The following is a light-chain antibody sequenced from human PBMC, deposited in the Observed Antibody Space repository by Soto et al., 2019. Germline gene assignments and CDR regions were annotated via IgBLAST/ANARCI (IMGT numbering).Light chain of an antibody. Sequence: EIVMTQAPATLSVSPGERATLSCRAMQSVSSNLAWYQQTPGHAPRLLIYGASTRATGIPARFSGSGSGTEFTLTISSLQSEDFAVYYCQQYNNWPPLTFGQGTKLEIK. CDR2: GAS. CDR1: QSVSSN. V-gene: IGKV3-15*01. J-gene: IGKJ2*01. CDR3: QQYNNWPPLT.